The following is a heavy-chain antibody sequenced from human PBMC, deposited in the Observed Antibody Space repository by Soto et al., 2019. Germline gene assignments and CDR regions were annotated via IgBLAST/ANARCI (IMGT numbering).Heavy chain of an antibody. D-gene: IGHD4-17*01. V-gene: IGHV4-39*01. CDR3: ARQRDYGDYRWSDP. CDR2: IYYSGST. CDR1: GGSISSSSYC. J-gene: IGHJ5*02. Sequence: SETLSLTYTVSGGSISSSSYCWGWIRQPPGKGLEWIGSIYYSGSTYYNPSLKSRVTISVDTSKNQFSLKLSSVTAADAAVYYCARQRDYGDYRWSDPWGQGTRVTVSA.